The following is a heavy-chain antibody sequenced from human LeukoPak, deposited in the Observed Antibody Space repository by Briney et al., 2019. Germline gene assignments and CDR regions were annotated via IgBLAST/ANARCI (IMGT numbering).Heavy chain of an antibody. D-gene: IGHD6-13*01. J-gene: IGHJ4*02. CDR1: GFTFSSYG. Sequence: GGSLRLSCAASGFTFSSYGMHWVRQAPGKGLEWVAVISYDGSNKYYADSVKGRFTISRDNSKNTLYLQMNSLRAEDTAVYYCAKDPWVAAAHSPYFDYWGQGTLVTVSS. CDR2: ISYDGSNK. CDR3: AKDPWVAAAHSPYFDY. V-gene: IGHV3-30*18.